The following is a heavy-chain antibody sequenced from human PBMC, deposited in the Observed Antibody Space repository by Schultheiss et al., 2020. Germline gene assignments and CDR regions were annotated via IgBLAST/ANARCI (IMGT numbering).Heavy chain of an antibody. CDR3: CTSLEVSWFGDFDY. V-gene: IGHV3-15*01. D-gene: IGHD3-10*01. Sequence: GGSLRLSCAASGFTFSSYAMSWVRQAPGKGLEWVGRIKSKTDGGTIDYAAPVKGRFTISRDDSKNTLFLQMSSLKTEDTAVYYCCTSLEVSWFGDFDYWGQGTLVTVSS. CDR2: IKSKTDGGTI. J-gene: IGHJ4*02. CDR1: GFTFSSYA.